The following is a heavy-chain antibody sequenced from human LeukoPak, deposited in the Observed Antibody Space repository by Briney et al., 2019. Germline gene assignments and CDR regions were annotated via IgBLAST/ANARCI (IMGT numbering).Heavy chain of an antibody. J-gene: IGHJ5*02. CDR3: AKAPRPDGDYVTWFDP. CDR2: ISGSGGTT. CDR1: GFSGFTFSSHA. Sequence: GGSLRLSCAASGFSGFTFSSHAMSWVRQAPGKGLEWVSAISGSGGTTYYADSVKGRFSISRDNSKNTLYLQMNSLRAEDTAVYYCAKAPRPDGDYVTWFDPWGQGTLVTVSS. D-gene: IGHD4-17*01. V-gene: IGHV3-23*01.